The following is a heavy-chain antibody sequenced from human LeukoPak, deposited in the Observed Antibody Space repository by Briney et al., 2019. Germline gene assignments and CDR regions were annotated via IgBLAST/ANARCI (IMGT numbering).Heavy chain of an antibody. J-gene: IGHJ3*02. CDR2: IHHSGST. Sequence: SETLSLTCIVSGYSISSGYFWGWIRQPPGKGLEWIGNIHHSGSTYYNPSLKSRVTLSVDTSKNQFSLKLSSVTAADTAVYYCARDSVVVTARAFDIWGQGTMVTVSS. CDR3: ARDSVVVTARAFDI. D-gene: IGHD2-21*02. V-gene: IGHV4-38-2*02. CDR1: GYSISSGYF.